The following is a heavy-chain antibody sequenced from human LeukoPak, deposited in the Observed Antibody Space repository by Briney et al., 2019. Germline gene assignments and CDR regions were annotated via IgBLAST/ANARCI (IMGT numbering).Heavy chain of an antibody. CDR1: GGSFSGYY. Sequence: SSETLSLTCAVYGGSFSGYYWSWIRQPPGKGLEWIGEINHSGSTNYNPSLKSRVTISVDTSKNQFSLKLSSVTAADTAVYYCARGRGEVVVAVCYYYYMDVWGKGTTVTVSS. CDR2: INHSGST. J-gene: IGHJ6*03. D-gene: IGHD2-15*01. CDR3: ARGRGEVVVAVCYYYYMDV. V-gene: IGHV4-34*01.